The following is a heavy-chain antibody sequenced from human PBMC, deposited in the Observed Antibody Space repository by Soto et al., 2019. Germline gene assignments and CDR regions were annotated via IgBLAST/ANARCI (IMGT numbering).Heavy chain of an antibody. J-gene: IGHJ3*02. CDR2: INAGNGNT. Sequence: ASVKVSCKASGGTFSSYTISWVRQAPGQGLEWMGRINAGNGNTKYSQKFQGRVTITRDTSASTAYMDLSSLRSEDTAVYYCAIDSGSYYDAFDIWGQGTMVTVSS. D-gene: IGHD1-26*01. CDR1: GGTFSSYT. CDR3: AIDSGSYYDAFDI. V-gene: IGHV1-3*01.